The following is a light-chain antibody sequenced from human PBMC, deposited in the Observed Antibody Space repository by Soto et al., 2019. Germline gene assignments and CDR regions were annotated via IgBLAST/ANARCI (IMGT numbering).Light chain of an antibody. CDR1: SCTIGSNY. V-gene: IGLV1-51*01. J-gene: IGLJ3*02. Sequence: QSVLTQPASVSAAPGQKVTISCSGSSCTIGSNYDSWYQQLPGADSHILIHYNYMPHSGIPARFSCSKPGTSATLDITGLQTGEEGDDYCGTWDTSRNVRVFGGGTKVTVL. CDR3: GTWDTSRNVRV. CDR2: YNY.